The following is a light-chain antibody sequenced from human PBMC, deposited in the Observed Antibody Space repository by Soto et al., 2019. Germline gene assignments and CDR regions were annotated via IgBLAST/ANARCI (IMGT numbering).Light chain of an antibody. J-gene: IGKJ3*01. V-gene: IGKV3-20*01. Sequence: EIVLTQSPATLSLSPGERATLFCRASQTLSINSLAWYQQKPGQAPRLLIYGASTRHTGIPDRFNGSGSGTDFALTINRLEPEDFAVYYCQQYDGAPLTFGPGTKVNVK. CDR1: QTLSINS. CDR2: GAS. CDR3: QQYDGAPLT.